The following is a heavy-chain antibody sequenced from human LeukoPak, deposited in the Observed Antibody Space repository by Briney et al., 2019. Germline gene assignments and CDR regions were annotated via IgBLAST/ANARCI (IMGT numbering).Heavy chain of an antibody. CDR1: GFTFSNYW. Sequence: PGGSLRLSCAASGFTFSNYWMHWVRQGPGKGLVWVSRINSDGSSTTSADSVKGRFTISRANAKNTLYLQMNSLRAEDTAVYYCAKGGATVIDYWGQGTLVTVSS. D-gene: IGHD4-17*01. J-gene: IGHJ4*02. CDR2: INSDGSST. CDR3: AKGGATVIDY. V-gene: IGHV3-74*01.